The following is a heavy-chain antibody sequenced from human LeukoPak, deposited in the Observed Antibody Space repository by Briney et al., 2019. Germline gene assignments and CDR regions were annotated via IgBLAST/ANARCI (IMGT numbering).Heavy chain of an antibody. CDR3: ARGPYYGSGPFRLY. V-gene: IGHV3-21*06. D-gene: IGHD3-10*01. CDR2: IDSTSRYI. CDR1: GFTLTTDG. Sequence: PRRSLRPSCAASGFTLTTDGTHWVRPVPRKCLEWVSYIDSTSRYIEYADSVKGRFTISRDNARNLVYLQVDTLRSDDTAVYYCARGPYYGSGPFRLYWGQGILVTVS. J-gene: IGHJ4*02.